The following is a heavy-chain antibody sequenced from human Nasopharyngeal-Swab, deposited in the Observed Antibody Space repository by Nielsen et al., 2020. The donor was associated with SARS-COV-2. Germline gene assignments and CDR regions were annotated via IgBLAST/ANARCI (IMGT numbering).Heavy chain of an antibody. CDR2: LGVGGGPT. CDR1: GFSFSTHA. Sequence: GGSLRLSCAASGFSFSTHAMTWIRQAPGKGLEWVSSLGVGGGPTYYADSAKGRFTISSDNSKNTLYLQMNSLRAEDTAVYYCARPRGYSYGTYFDYWGQGTLVTVSS. D-gene: IGHD5-18*01. J-gene: IGHJ4*02. V-gene: IGHV3-23*01. CDR3: ARPRGYSYGTYFDY.